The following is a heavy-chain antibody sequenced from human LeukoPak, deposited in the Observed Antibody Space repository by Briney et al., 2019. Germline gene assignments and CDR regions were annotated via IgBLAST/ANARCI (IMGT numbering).Heavy chain of an antibody. Sequence: ASVKVSCKASGYTFTSYGISWVRQAPGQGLEWMGWISAYNGNTNYAQKLQGRVTMTTDTSTSTAYMELRSLRSDDTAVYYCARDLEYYGSGSYWVYWGQGTLVTVSS. J-gene: IGHJ4*02. V-gene: IGHV1-18*01. D-gene: IGHD3-10*01. CDR2: ISAYNGNT. CDR1: GYTFTSYG. CDR3: ARDLEYYGSGSYWVY.